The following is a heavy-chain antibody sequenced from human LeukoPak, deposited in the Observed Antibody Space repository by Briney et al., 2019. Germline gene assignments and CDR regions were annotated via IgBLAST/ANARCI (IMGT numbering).Heavy chain of an antibody. CDR1: GITLSNYG. J-gene: IGHJ4*02. CDR3: ARRGVVIRVILVGFHKEAYYFDS. CDR2: ISGSGGRT. V-gene: IGHV3-23*01. Sequence: GGSLRLSWAVSGITLSNYGMSWVRQAPGKGLEWVGGISGSGGRTNYADSVKGRFTISRDNPKNTLYLQMNSLRAEDTAVYFCARRGVVIRVILVGFHKEAYYFDSWGQGALVTVSS. D-gene: IGHD3-22*01.